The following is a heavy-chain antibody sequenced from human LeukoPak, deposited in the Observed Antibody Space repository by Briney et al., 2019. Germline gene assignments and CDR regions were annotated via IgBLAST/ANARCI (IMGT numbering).Heavy chain of an antibody. V-gene: IGHV3-23*01. CDR2: TSGSGGAT. CDR1: GFTFSSNA. Sequence: GGSLRLSCAASGFTFSSNAMSWVRQAPGKGLEWVSDTSGSGGATYYADSVKGRFSISRDNSKNTLYLQMNSLRAEDTAIYYCAKSPQWLVPSWFDPWGQGTLVTVSS. D-gene: IGHD6-19*01. CDR3: AKSPQWLVPSWFDP. J-gene: IGHJ5*02.